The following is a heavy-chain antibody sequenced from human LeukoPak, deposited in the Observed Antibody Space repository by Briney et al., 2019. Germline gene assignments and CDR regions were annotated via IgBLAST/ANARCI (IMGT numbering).Heavy chain of an antibody. CDR2: IRYDGSDK. Sequence: GGSLRLSCAASGFTFSTYGMHWVRQAPGKGLEWVAFIRYDGSDKFYADSVKGRFTLSRDNSKNTLYLQMNSLRAEDTAVYYCAKDLRGGGRFFDYWGQGTLVTVPS. CDR1: GFTFSTYG. D-gene: IGHD3-16*01. CDR3: AKDLRGGGRFFDY. J-gene: IGHJ4*02. V-gene: IGHV3-30*02.